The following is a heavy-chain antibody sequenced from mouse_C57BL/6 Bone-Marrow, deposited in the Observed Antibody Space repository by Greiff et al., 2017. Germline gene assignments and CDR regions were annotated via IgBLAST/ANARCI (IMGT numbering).Heavy chain of an antibody. J-gene: IGHJ1*03. CDR2: IDPENGDT. CDR3: TTWLRRWWYFDV. D-gene: IGHD2-2*01. Sequence: EVQLQQSGAELVRPGASVKLSCTASGFNIKDDYMHWVKQRPEQGLEWIGWIDPENGDTEYASKFQGKATIPADTSSNTAYLQLSSLTSEDTAVYYCTTWLRRWWYFDVWGTGTTVTVSS. CDR1: GFNIKDDY. V-gene: IGHV14-4*01.